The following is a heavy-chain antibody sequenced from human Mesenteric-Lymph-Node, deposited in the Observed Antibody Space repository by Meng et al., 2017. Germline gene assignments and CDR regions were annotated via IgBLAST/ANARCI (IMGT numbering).Heavy chain of an antibody. CDR1: GFTFSSYA. D-gene: IGHD3-10*01. V-gene: IGHV3-30*04. J-gene: IGHJ3*02. CDR3: AKEHYYGSGSFPAAFDI. CDR2: ISYDGSNK. Sequence: GGSLRLSCAASGFTFSSYAMHWVRQAPGKGLEWVAVISYDGSNKYYADSVKGRFTISRDNSKNTLYLQMNSLRAEDTAVYYYAKEHYYGSGSFPAAFDIWGQGTMVTVSS.